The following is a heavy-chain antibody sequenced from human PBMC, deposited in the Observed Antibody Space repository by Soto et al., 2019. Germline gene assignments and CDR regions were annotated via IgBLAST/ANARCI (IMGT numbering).Heavy chain of an antibody. V-gene: IGHV3-48*03. D-gene: IGHD7-27*01. CDR1: GFTFSSYE. CDR2: ISSSGSTI. Sequence: GGSLRLSCAASGFTFSSYEMNWVRPAPGKGLEWVSYISSSGSTIYYADSVKGRFTISRDNAKNSLYLQMNSLRAEDTAVYYCARETRTGEVAFDIWGQGTMVTVSS. J-gene: IGHJ3*02. CDR3: ARETRTGEVAFDI.